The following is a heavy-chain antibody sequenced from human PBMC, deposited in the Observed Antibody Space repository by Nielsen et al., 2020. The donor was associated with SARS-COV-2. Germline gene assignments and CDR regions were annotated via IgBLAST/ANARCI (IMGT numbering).Heavy chain of an antibody. CDR2: IFSSGTTK. J-gene: IGHJ4*02. CDR3: ASRNYYGSGSSGY. Sequence: GGSLRLSCAASGFTFSNYEMNWVRQAPGKGLEWVAYIFSSGTTKYYADSVKGRFTISRDNAKNSLYLQMNSLRAEDTAVYYCASRNYYGSGSSGYWGQGTLVTVS. D-gene: IGHD3-10*01. V-gene: IGHV3-48*03. CDR1: GFTFSNYE.